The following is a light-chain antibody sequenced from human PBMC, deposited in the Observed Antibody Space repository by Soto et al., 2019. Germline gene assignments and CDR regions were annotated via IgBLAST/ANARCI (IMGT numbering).Light chain of an antibody. CDR1: QSVSSY. V-gene: IGKV3-11*01. CDR3: QQRSNWPPPLT. J-gene: IGKJ4*01. Sequence: ESVLKQSPATLSLSPGERATLSCRASQSVSSYLAWYQRKPGQAPRLLIYDASNRATGIPARFSGSGSGTDFTLTISSLEPEDFAVYYCQQRSNWPPPLTFGGGTKVDIK. CDR2: DAS.